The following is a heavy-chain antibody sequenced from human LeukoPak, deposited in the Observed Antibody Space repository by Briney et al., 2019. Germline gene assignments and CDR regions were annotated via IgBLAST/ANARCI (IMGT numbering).Heavy chain of an antibody. J-gene: IGHJ5*02. CDR3: AKARSPGYFGYSSSPNNWFHP. V-gene: IGHV3-23*01. D-gene: IGHD6-13*01. Sequence: GGALLFPSAASGFTFSNYGLGWLRQDPRREVQWVDTHSGSGAGTYYYHSLQGRFTISSDNSKRTLFLQLNSLRAEDTAFYYCAKARSPGYFGYSSSPNNWFHPWGQGTLVTVSS. CDR2: HSGSGAGT. CDR1: GFTFSNYG.